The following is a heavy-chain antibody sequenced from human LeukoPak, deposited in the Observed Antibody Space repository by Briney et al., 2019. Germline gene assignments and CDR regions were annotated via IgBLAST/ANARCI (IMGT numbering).Heavy chain of an antibody. J-gene: IGHJ4*02. D-gene: IGHD3-10*01. CDR1: GRSISSSNW. V-gene: IGHV4-4*02. Sequence: SGTLSLTCAVSGRSISSSNWWSWVRQPPGKGLEWIGEIFHGGSTNFNPSLKSRVTMSVDRSKNQFSLNLSSVTAADTAVYYCARGEDHGSGTVHFDYWGQGTLVTVSS. CDR3: ARGEDHGSGTVHFDY. CDR2: IFHGGST.